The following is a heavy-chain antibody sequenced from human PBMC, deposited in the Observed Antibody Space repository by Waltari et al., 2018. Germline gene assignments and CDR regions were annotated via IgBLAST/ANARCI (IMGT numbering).Heavy chain of an antibody. Sequence: QVQLQESGPGLVKPSETLSLTCPVSGGSISSYYWSWIRQPPGKGLEWIGYIYYSGSTNYNPSLKSRVTISVDTSKNQFSLKLSSVTAADTAVYYCARGGGSYYLGYFDYWGQGTLVTVSS. J-gene: IGHJ4*02. CDR3: ARGGGSYYLGYFDY. CDR1: GGSISSYY. D-gene: IGHD3-10*01. CDR2: IYYSGST. V-gene: IGHV4-59*01.